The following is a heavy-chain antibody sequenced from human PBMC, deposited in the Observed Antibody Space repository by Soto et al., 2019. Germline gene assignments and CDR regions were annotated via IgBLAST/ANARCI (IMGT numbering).Heavy chain of an antibody. J-gene: IGHJ4*02. CDR3: ARDKIVSGYDWGYFDY. Sequence: ASVKVSCKASGYTFTSYGITWVRQAPGQGLEWMGGIIPIFGTANYAQKFQGRVTITADKSTSTAYMELSSLRSEDTAVYYCARDKIVSGYDWGYFDYWGQGTLVTVSS. V-gene: IGHV1-69*06. CDR2: IIPIFGTA. D-gene: IGHD5-12*01. CDR1: GYTFTSYG.